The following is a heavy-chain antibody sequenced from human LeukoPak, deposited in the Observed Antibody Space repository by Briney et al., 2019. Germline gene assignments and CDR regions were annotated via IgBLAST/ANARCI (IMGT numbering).Heavy chain of an antibody. V-gene: IGHV4-59*01. CDR1: GGSISSYY. Sequence: SETLSLTCTVSGGSISSYYWSWIRQPPGKGLEWIGYIHYSGYTNYNPSLKSRVTISVDTSKNQFSLKLSSVTAADAAVYYCARDRVSYNWYLWGQGTLVTVSS. CDR2: IHYSGYT. CDR3: ARDRVSYNWYL. J-gene: IGHJ4*02. D-gene: IGHD1-20*01.